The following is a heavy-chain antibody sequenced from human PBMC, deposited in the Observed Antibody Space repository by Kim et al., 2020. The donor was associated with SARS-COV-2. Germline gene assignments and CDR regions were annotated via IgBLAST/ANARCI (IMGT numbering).Heavy chain of an antibody. Sequence: SETLSLTCAVYGGSFSGYYWSWIRQPPGKGLEWIGEINHSGSTNYNPSLKSRVTISVDTSKNQFSLKLSSVTAADTAVYYCARRGYYYGSGSFTFDYWGQGTLVTVSS. CDR1: GGSFSGYY. J-gene: IGHJ4*02. D-gene: IGHD3-10*01. V-gene: IGHV4-34*01. CDR2: INHSGST. CDR3: ARRGYYYGSGSFTFDY.